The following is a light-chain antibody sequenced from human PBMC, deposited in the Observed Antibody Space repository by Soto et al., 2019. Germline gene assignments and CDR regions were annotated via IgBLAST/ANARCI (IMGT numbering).Light chain of an antibody. CDR2: DAS. Sequence: DIQMTQSPSTLSASVGDRVTITCRASQSISSWLAWYQQKPGKAPKLLIYDASNLEIGVPSRFSGSGSETDFTFTITSLQPEDVATYYCQQYDNLPITFGQGTRLEI. J-gene: IGKJ5*01. V-gene: IGKV1-33*01. CDR3: QQYDNLPIT. CDR1: QSISSW.